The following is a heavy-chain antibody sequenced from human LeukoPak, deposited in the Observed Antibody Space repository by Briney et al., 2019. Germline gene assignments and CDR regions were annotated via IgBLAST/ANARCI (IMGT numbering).Heavy chain of an antibody. CDR1: GFTFTGYH. D-gene: IGHD3-16*01. J-gene: IGHJ5*02. V-gene: IGHV1-2*02. CDR3: ARTTFPTSPSPDP. CDR2: INPNSGGT. Sequence: ASVKVSCKASGFTFTGYHMHWVRRAPGQGLEWMGWINPNSGGTNYAQNFQGRVTMTRDTSITTAYMELGSLTSDDTAVYYCARTTFPTSPSPDPWGQGTLVTVSS.